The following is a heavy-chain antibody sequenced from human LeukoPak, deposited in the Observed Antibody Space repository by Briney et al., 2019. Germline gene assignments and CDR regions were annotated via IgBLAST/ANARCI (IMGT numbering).Heavy chain of an antibody. CDR3: ARGPYYYDSSGYYIPYYGMDV. CDR2: MYYTGST. D-gene: IGHD3-22*01. Sequence: PSETLSLTCTVSGGSTASSSHYWGWIRQSPGKGLEWIAIMYYTGSTYYNPPLRSRVSISVDTSRNQFSLKLTSVTAADTAVYYCARGPYYYDSSGYYIPYYGMDVWGQGTTVTVSS. CDR1: GGSTASSSHY. J-gene: IGHJ6*02. V-gene: IGHV4-39*01.